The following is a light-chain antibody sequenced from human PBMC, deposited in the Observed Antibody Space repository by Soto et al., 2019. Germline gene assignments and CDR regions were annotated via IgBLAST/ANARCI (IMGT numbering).Light chain of an antibody. CDR1: QSVRSSY. Sequence: EIVLTQSPGTLSLSPGERATLSCRASQSVRSSYLAWYQQKPGQAPRLLIYGASSRATGIPDRFSGSGSGTDFTLTIISLQPEDFAVYYCQQDYNLPLTFGGGTKVDIK. CDR3: QQDYNLPLT. CDR2: GAS. V-gene: IGKV3-20*01. J-gene: IGKJ4*01.